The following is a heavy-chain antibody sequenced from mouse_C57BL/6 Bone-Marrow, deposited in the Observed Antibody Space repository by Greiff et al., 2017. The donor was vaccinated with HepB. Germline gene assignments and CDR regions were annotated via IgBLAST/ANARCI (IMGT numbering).Heavy chain of an antibody. CDR2: IDPSDSYT. Sequence: QVHVKQPGAELVMPGASVKLSCKASGYTFTSYWMHWVKQRPGQGLEWIGEIDPSDSYTNYNQKFKGKSTLTVDKSSSTAYMQLSSLTSEDSAVYYCAREDTVGAYWGQGTLVTVSA. CDR3: AREDTVGAY. V-gene: IGHV1-69*01. CDR1: GYTFTSYW. D-gene: IGHD1-1*01. J-gene: IGHJ3*01.